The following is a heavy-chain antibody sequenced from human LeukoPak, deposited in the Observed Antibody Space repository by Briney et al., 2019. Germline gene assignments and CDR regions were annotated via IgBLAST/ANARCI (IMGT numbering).Heavy chain of an antibody. Sequence: SETLSLTCTVSGDSVSGISFYWSWIRQPAGKGLEWIGRIYTSGSTNYNPSLKSRVTMSVDTSKNQFSLKLSSVTAADTAVYYCAREGYSSSWYSAVAGTGGPNYFDYWGQGTLVTVSS. CDR3: AREGYSSSWYSAVAGTGGPNYFDY. J-gene: IGHJ4*02. CDR2: IYTSGST. V-gene: IGHV4-61*02. CDR1: GDSVSGISFY. D-gene: IGHD6-13*01.